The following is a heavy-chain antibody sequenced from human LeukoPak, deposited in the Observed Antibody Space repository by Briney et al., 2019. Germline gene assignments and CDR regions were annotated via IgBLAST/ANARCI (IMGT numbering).Heavy chain of an antibody. CDR1: GYTFTSYD. D-gene: IGHD3-22*01. J-gene: IGHJ4*02. Sequence: ASVKVSCKASGYTFTSYDINWVRQATGQGLEWMGWMNPNSGNTGYAQKFQGRVTMTRNTSISTAYMELSSLRSEDTAVYYCATDYYDSRGFHYWGQGTLVTVSS. CDR2: MNPNSGNT. V-gene: IGHV1-8*01. CDR3: ATDYYDSRGFHY.